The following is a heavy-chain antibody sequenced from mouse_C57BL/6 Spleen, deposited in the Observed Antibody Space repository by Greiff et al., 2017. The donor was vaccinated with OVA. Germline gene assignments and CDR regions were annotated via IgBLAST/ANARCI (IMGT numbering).Heavy chain of an antibody. CDR1: GYTFTSYW. CDR3: ARRYYGSSYWYFDV. D-gene: IGHD1-1*01. V-gene: IGHV1-50*01. Sequence: QVQLQQPGAELVKPGASVKLSCKASGYTFTSYWMQWVKQRPGQGLEWIGEIDPSDSYTNYNQKFKGKATLTVDTSSSTAYMQLSSLTSEDSAVDYCARRYYGSSYWYFDVWGTGTTVTVSS. J-gene: IGHJ1*03. CDR2: IDPSDSYT.